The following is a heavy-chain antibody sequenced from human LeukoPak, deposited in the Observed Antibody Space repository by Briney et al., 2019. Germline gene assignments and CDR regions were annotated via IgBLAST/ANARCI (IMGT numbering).Heavy chain of an antibody. D-gene: IGHD6-13*01. J-gene: IGHJ4*02. CDR3: ARSIAAAGDVRYYFDY. CDR1: GFTFSSYS. CDR2: ISSSSSYI. Sequence: GGSLRLSCAASGFTFSSYSMNWVRRAPGKGLEWVSSISSSSSYIYYADSVKGRFTISRDNAKNSLYLQMNSLRAEDTAVYYCARSIAAAGDVRYYFDYWGQGTLVTVSS. V-gene: IGHV3-21*01.